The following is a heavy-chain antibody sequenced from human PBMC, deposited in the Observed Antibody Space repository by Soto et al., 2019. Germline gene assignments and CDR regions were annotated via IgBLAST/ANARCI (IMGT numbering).Heavy chain of an antibody. CDR2: TSTYNSRT. Sequence: ASVKVSCKASGYTFTSHGISWVRQAPGQGLEWLGWTSTYNSRTHYAQKVQGRVTMTTDTSTSTAYLDLRSLTFDDTAVYYCARARYSASPTSYKHYYYGMDTWGQGTTVTVSS. V-gene: IGHV1-18*04. D-gene: IGHD2-15*01. CDR3: ARARYSASPTSYKHYYYGMDT. CDR1: GYTFTSHG. J-gene: IGHJ6*02.